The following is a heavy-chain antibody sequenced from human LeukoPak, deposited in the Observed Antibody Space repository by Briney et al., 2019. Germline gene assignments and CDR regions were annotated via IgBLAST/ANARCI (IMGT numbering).Heavy chain of an antibody. Sequence: GGSLRLSCAASGFTFSTYSVTWVRQAPGKGLEWVGFIRSKAYGGTTEYAASVKGRFTISRDDSKSIAYLQMNSLKTEDTAVYYCTRGDDSSGYYYTNFDYWGQGTLVTVSS. CDR2: IRSKAYGGTT. D-gene: IGHD3-22*01. V-gene: IGHV3-49*04. CDR3: TRGDDSSGYYYTNFDY. CDR1: GFTFSTYS. J-gene: IGHJ4*02.